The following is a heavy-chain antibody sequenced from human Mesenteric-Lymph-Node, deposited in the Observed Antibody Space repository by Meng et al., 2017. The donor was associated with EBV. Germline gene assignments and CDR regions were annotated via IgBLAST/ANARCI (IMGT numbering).Heavy chain of an antibody. CDR2: MNPNSGNT. J-gene: IGHJ5*02. D-gene: IGHD2-21*02. CDR1: GYTFTSYD. Sequence: QGQRVQSWAEVKKPGASVKVSCKASGYTFTSYDINWVRQATGQGLEWMGWMNPNSGNTGYAQKFQGRLTMTWNTSISTAYMELSSLRSADTAVYYCARSGGDYDRGWFDPWGQGTLVTVSS. CDR3: ARSGGDYDRGWFDP. V-gene: IGHV1-8*01.